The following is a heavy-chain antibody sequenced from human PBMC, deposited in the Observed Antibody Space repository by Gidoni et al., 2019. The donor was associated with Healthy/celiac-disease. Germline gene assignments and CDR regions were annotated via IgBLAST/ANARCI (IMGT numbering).Heavy chain of an antibody. CDR1: GFTFHDYA. CDR3: AKSSFIAVAALNFDY. Sequence: EVQLVESGGGLVQPGRSLRLSCAASGFTFHDYAMHWVRQAPGKGLGWVSGSSWNSGSIGYADSVKGRFTISRDNAKNSLYLQMNRLRAEDTALYYCAKSSFIAVAALNFDYWGQGTLVTVSS. D-gene: IGHD6-19*01. V-gene: IGHV3-9*01. CDR2: SSWNSGSI. J-gene: IGHJ4*02.